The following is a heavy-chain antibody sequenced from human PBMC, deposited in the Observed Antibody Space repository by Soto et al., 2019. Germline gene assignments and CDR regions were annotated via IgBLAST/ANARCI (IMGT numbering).Heavy chain of an antibody. CDR3: ASTSTSGTRFDY. V-gene: IGHV4-4*02. CDR1: GGSISTINW. Sequence: QVQLQESGPGLVKPSGTLSLTCAVSGGSISTINWCSWVRQPPAKGLEWIGEVYHSGSTNYNPAFKIRVAMSVDKSTNQCALKFNSVTAADTALYYWASTSTSGTRFDYWGQGRLVTVSS. J-gene: IGHJ4*02. CDR2: VYHSGST. D-gene: IGHD1-1*01.